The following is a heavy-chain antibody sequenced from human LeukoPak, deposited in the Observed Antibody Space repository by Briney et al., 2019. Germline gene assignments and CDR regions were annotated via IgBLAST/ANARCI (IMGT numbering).Heavy chain of an antibody. CDR3: ARDGGYSYGLEAFDY. V-gene: IGHV3-74*01. J-gene: IGHJ4*02. D-gene: IGHD5-18*01. CDR2: INTDGSST. Sequence: GGSLRLSCAASGFTISSYWMHWVRQAPGKGLVWVSRINTDGSSTSYADSVKGRFTISRDNAKNTLYLQMNSLRAEDTAVYYCARDGGYSYGLEAFDYWGQGTLVTVSS. CDR1: GFTISSYW.